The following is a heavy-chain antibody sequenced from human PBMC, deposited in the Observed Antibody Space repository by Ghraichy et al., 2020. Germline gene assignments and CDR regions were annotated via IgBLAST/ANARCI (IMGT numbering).Heavy chain of an antibody. V-gene: IGHV3-23*01. D-gene: IGHD1-26*01. Sequence: GGSLRLSCAASGFTFSDYAMSWVRQSQGKGLEWVSGVSRSGDRTYAADSVKGRFTISRDNSKNTLYLQMNRLRVEDTAMYYCANPGGDPVGSTYSDFWGRGTLVTVAS. CDR1: GFTFSDYA. CDR2: VSRSGDRT. CDR3: ANPGGDPVGSTYSDF. J-gene: IGHJ4*02.